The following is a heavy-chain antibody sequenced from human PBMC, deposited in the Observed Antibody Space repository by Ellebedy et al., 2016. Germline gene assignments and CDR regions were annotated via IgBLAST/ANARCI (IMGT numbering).Heavy chain of an antibody. CDR1: GGSISTSSHS. CDR3: ARDPQFP. V-gene: IGHV4-39*07. CDR2: IYFSGNT. Sequence: SETLSLTCTVSGGSISTSSHSWGWIRQPPGKGLKWIGSIYFSGNTNYSPALKSRVTISLDTSKNQISLKLTSVTAADTAVYYCARDPQFPWGQGTLVTVSS. D-gene: IGHD5-24*01. J-gene: IGHJ5*02.